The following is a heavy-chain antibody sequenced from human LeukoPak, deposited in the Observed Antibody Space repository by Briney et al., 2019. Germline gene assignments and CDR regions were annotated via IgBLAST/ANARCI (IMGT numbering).Heavy chain of an antibody. CDR3: ARRLTQYDCFDP. CDR1: GDIVSSNSVT. CDR2: TYYRSTWYN. V-gene: IGHV6-1*01. J-gene: IGHJ5*02. Sequence: SQTLSFTCAISGDIVSSNSVTWNWIRQSPSRGLEWLGRTYYRSTWYNDYAVSVRGRITVNPDTSKNQFSLHLNSVTPEDTAVYYCARRLTQYDCFDPWGQGILVTVSS. D-gene: IGHD2-2*01.